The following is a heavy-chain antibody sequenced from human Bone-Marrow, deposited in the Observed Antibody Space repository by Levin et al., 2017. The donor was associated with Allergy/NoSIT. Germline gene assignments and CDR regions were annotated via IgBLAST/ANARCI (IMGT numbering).Heavy chain of an antibody. J-gene: IGHJ6*03. CDR2: INHSGST. Sequence: PSETLSLTCAVYGGSFSGYYWSWIRQPPGKGLEWIGEINHSGSTNYNPSLKSRVTISVDTSKNQFSLKLSSVTAADTAVYYCARVTSPGDIVVVPAVPTYYYYYMDVWGKGTTVTVSS. CDR1: GGSFSGYY. CDR3: ARVTSPGDIVVVPAVPTYYYYYMDV. D-gene: IGHD2-2*01. V-gene: IGHV4-34*01.